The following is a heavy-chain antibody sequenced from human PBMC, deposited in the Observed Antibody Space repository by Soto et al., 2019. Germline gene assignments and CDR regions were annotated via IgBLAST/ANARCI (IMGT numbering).Heavy chain of an antibody. Sequence: PSETLSLTCTVSGDSIDSSHYYLNWIRQHPEKGLEWIGYIHHSGSTYYNPSLKSRLAISVDTSRNQFSLKVSSVTAADTAVYYCARGSMATLYFDYWGQGALVTVSS. CDR1: GDSIDSSHYY. J-gene: IGHJ4*02. CDR2: IHHSGST. D-gene: IGHD3-10*01. V-gene: IGHV4-31*03. CDR3: ARGSMATLYFDY.